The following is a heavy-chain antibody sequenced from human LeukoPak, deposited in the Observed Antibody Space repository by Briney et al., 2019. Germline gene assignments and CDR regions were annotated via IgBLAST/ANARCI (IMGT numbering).Heavy chain of an antibody. CDR2: IKQDGSEK. J-gene: IGHJ3*02. D-gene: IGHD2-15*01. CDR1: GFTFSSYW. CDR3: AKDGGSDPDSFDI. Sequence: GGSLRLSCAASGFTFSSYWMSWVRQAPGKGLEWVANIKQDGSEKYYVDSVKGRFTISRDNAKNSLYLQMNSLRAEDAAVYYCAKDGGSDPDSFDIWGQGTMVTVSS. V-gene: IGHV3-7*01.